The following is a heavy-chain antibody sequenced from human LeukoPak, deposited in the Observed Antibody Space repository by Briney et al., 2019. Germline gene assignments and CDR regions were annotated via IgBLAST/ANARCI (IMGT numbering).Heavy chain of an antibody. V-gene: IGHV3-23*01. CDR3: ARVGSGLTPLDY. CDR1: GFTFTNYA. CDR2: ITGSDGSS. D-gene: IGHD1-26*01. J-gene: IGHJ4*02. Sequence: GGSLRLSCVASGFTFTNYAMSWVRQAPGKGLEWVSAITGSDGSSYYADSVKGRFTISRDNSKNTLYLQVNSLRAEDTAVYYCARVGSGLTPLDYWGQGTLVTVSS.